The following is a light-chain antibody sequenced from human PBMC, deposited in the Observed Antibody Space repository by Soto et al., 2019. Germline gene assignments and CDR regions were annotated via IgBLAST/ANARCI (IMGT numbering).Light chain of an antibody. Sequence: DIQMTQSPSSLSASVGDRVTITCRASQHISDYLGWYQQRPGKVPNLIIYAASSLQSGVPSRFSGSGSGTDFTLSITSLQPEDVATYYCQEYTSVLRTFGQGTRVEI. CDR2: AAS. CDR1: QHISDY. CDR3: QEYTSVLRT. V-gene: IGKV1-27*01. J-gene: IGKJ1*01.